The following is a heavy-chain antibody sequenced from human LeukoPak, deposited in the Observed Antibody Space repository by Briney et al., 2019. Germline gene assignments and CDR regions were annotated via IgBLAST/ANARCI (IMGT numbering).Heavy chain of an antibody. J-gene: IGHJ4*02. CDR3: ARETHYVWGSYFDY. D-gene: IGHD3-16*01. V-gene: IGHV1-69*06. CDR2: IIPIFGTA. Sequence: SVKVSCKASGGTFSSYAISWVRQAPGQGLEWMGGIIPIFGTANYAQKFQGRVTITADKSTSTAYMELSSLRSEDTAVYYCARETHYVWGSYFDYWGQGTLVTVSS. CDR1: GGTFSSYA.